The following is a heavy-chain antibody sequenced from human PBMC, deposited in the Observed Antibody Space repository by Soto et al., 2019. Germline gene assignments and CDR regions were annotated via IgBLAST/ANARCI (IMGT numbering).Heavy chain of an antibody. J-gene: IGHJ6*02. CDR3: ARDYCSSTSCYVPYYGMDV. CDR1: GYTFTSYA. V-gene: IGHV1-3*01. Sequence: ASVKVSCKASGYTFTSYAMHWVRQAPGQRLEWMGWINAGNGNTKYSQKFQGRVTITRDTSASTAYMELSSLRSEDTAVYYCARDYCSSTSCYVPYYGMDVWGQGTTVTVSS. D-gene: IGHD2-2*01. CDR2: INAGNGNT.